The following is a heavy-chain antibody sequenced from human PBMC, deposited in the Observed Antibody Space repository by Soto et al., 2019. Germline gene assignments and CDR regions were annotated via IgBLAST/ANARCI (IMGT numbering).Heavy chain of an antibody. Sequence: ASVKVSCKASGYTFTSYGISWVRQAPGQGLEWMGWISAYNGNTNYAQKLQGRVAMTTDTSTSTAYMELRSLRSDDTAVYYCARDLRYFDWFHGWFDPWGQGTLVTVSS. J-gene: IGHJ5*02. V-gene: IGHV1-18*01. D-gene: IGHD3-9*01. CDR1: GYTFTSYG. CDR2: ISAYNGNT. CDR3: ARDLRYFDWFHGWFDP.